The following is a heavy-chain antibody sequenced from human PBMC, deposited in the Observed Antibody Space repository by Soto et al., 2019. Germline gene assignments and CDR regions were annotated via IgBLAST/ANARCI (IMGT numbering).Heavy chain of an antibody. D-gene: IGHD3-10*01. Sequence: ASVKVSCKASGYTFTSYYMHWVRQAPGQGLEWMGIINSSGGSTSYAQKFQGRVTMTRDTSTSTVYMELSSLRSEDTAVYYCARLGGYYGSGSYSSTGTYYMDVWGKGTTVTVSS. CDR2: INSSGGST. J-gene: IGHJ6*03. V-gene: IGHV1-46*03. CDR1: GYTFTSYY. CDR3: ARLGGYYGSGSYSSTGTYYMDV.